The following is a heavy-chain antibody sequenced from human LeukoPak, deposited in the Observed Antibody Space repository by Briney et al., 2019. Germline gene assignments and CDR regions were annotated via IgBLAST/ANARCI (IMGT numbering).Heavy chain of an antibody. CDR2: IIPILGIA. J-gene: IGHJ4*02. V-gene: IGHV1-69*04. Sequence: SVKVSCKASGGTFSSYAISWVRQAPGQGLEWMGRIIPILGIANYAQKFQGRVTITADKSTSTAYMELSSLRSEDTAVYYCARDELMEGGIWCSGGSCYSYFDYWGQRTLVTVSS. D-gene: IGHD2-15*01. CDR3: ARDELMEGGIWCSGGSCYSYFDY. CDR1: GGTFSSYA.